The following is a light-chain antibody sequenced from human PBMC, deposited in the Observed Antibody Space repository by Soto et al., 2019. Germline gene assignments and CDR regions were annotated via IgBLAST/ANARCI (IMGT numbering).Light chain of an antibody. CDR2: RAS. CDR3: HQYNTWPPWT. J-gene: IGKJ1*01. CDR1: QSLNTN. Sequence: EIVMTQSPATLSVSPGERVTLSCRASQSLNTNLAWNQQKPGQAPRLLIYRASTRATGVPARFSGSGSGTEFTLTISSLQSEDFAVYYCHQYNTWPPWTFGPGTKVEI. V-gene: IGKV3-15*01.